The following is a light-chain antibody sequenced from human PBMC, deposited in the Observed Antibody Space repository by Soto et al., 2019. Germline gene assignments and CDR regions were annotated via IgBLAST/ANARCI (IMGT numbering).Light chain of an antibody. CDR1: SSDVGSYNY. CDR2: EVN. V-gene: IGLV2-14*01. J-gene: IGLJ1*01. Sequence: QSGQTQPASVACSPGQAITIPCSGPSSDVGSYNYVSLYQQYPGKAPKLIIYEVNMRPSGVSNRFSGSKSGNTASLTISGLQADDEADYYCSSYTRSSTYVFGTGTKVTVL. CDR3: SSYTRSSTYV.